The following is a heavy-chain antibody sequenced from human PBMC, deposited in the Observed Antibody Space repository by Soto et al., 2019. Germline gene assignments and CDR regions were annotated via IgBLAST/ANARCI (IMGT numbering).Heavy chain of an antibody. J-gene: IGHJ4*02. Sequence: QVQLVESGGGGVQPGRSLRLSCAASGFTFSSYAMHWVRQAPGKGLEWVAVISYDGGKKYYAGSVKGRFTTSRDNSKNTLYLQMNSLRAEDAAVYYCARDPLAVPGYYFDYWGQGTLVTVSS. CDR3: ARDPLAVPGYYFDY. CDR2: ISYDGGKK. D-gene: IGHD6-19*01. V-gene: IGHV3-30-3*01. CDR1: GFTFSSYA.